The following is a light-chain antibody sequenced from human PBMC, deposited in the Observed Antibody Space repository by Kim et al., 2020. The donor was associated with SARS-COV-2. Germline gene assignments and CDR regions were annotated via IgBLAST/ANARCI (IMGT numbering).Light chain of an antibody. Sequence: VCPGKTASITCSGDKLGDKYACWYEQKPGQSPVLVIYQDSKRPSGIPERFSGSNSGNTGTLTISGTQAMDEADYYCQAWDSSTYVVFGGGTQLTVL. V-gene: IGLV3-1*01. CDR1: KLGDKY. CDR2: QDS. CDR3: QAWDSSTYVV. J-gene: IGLJ2*01.